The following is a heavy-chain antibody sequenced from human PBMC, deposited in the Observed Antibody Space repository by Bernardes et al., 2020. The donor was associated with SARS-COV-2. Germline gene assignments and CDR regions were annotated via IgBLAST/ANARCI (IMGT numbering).Heavy chain of an antibody. CDR2: FDPEDGET. V-gene: IGHV1-24*01. CDR3: ATPVYQLPYDAFDI. Sequence: ASVKVSCKVSGYTLPALSMHWVRQAPGKGLEWMGGFDPEDGETIYAQKFQGRVTMTEDTSTDTAYMELSSLRSEDTAVYYCATPVYQLPYDAFDIWGQGTMVTVSS. D-gene: IGHD2-2*01. J-gene: IGHJ3*02. CDR1: GYTLPALS.